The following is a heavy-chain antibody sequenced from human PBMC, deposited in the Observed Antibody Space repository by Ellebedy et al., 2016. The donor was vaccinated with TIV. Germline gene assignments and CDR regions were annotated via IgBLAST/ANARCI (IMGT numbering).Heavy chain of an antibody. CDR2: ISWNSGSI. V-gene: IGHV3-9*01. J-gene: IGHJ6*02. CDR1: GFTFDDYA. Sequence: PGGSLRLSCAASGFTFDDYAMHWVRQAPGKGLEWVSGISWNSGSIGYADSVKGRFTISRDNAKNSLYLQMNSLRAEDTALYYCAKEAGLGRDIVATIGSYYYYYYGMDVWGQGTTVTVSS. D-gene: IGHD5-12*01. CDR3: AKEAGLGRDIVATIGSYYYYYYGMDV.